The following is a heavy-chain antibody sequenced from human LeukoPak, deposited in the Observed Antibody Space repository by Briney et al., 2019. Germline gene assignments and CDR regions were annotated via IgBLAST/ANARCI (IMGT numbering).Heavy chain of an antibody. CDR3: ARAHGDYIVFAFDI. J-gene: IGHJ3*02. V-gene: IGHV3-7*01. D-gene: IGHD4-17*01. CDR2: IMQDGSEK. Sequence: PGGSLRLSCAASGFTFSSYWMSWVRQAPGKGLEWVANIMQDGSEKYYVDSVKGRFTISRDNAENSLYLQMNSLRAEDTAVYYCARAHGDYIVFAFDIWGQGTMVTVSS. CDR1: GFTFSSYW.